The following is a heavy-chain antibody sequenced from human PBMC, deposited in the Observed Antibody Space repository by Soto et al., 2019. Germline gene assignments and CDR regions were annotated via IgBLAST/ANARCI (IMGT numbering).Heavy chain of an antibody. CDR1: GFTFSSYS. V-gene: IGHV3-21*01. CDR2: TSSSSSYI. Sequence: EVQLVESGGGLVKPGGSLRLSCAASGFTFSSYSMNWVRQAPGKGLEWVSSTSSSSSYIYYVDSVKGRFTISRDNAKNSLYLQMNSLRAEDTAVYYCARDRGHDSSGYYYSPDAFDIWGQGTMVTVSS. D-gene: IGHD3-22*01. J-gene: IGHJ3*02. CDR3: ARDRGHDSSGYYYSPDAFDI.